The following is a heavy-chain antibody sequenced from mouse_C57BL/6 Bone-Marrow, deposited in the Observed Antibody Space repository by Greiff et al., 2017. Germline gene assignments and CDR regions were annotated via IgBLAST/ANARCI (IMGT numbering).Heavy chain of an antibody. CDR3: SREEEGGWFLPPYYAMDY. CDR2: ISTYYGEA. Sequence: VQLQQSGPELVRPGVSVKISCKGSGYTFTDYAMHWVKQSHVKSLEWIGVISTYYGEASYNQKFKDKATMTVDKSSSTAYMALARLTSEDSAVYYCSREEEGGWFLPPYYAMDYWGQGISVTVSS. V-gene: IGHV1-67*01. J-gene: IGHJ4*01. CDR1: GYTFTDYA. D-gene: IGHD2-3*01.